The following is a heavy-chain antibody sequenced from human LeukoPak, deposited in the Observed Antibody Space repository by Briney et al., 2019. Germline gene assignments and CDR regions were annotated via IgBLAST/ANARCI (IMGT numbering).Heavy chain of an antibody. D-gene: IGHD6-19*01. J-gene: IGHJ4*02. CDR2: IYSGGST. V-gene: IGHV3-66*01. CDR3: ARGRQWLGNLFDY. Sequence: GGSLRLSCAASGFTFSSYAMSWVRQAPGKGLEWVSVIYSGGSTYYADSVKGRFTISRDNAKNTLYLQMNSLRAEDTAVYYCARGRQWLGNLFDYWGQGTLVTVSS. CDR1: GFTFSSYA.